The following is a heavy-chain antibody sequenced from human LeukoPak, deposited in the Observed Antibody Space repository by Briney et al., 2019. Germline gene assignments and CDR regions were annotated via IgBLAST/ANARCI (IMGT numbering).Heavy chain of an antibody. CDR1: GGSFSGYY. D-gene: IGHD1-26*01. V-gene: IGHV4-34*01. Sequence: SETLSLTCAVYGGSFSGYYWSWIRQPPGKGLEWIGEINHSGSTNYNPSLKSRVTISVDTSKNQFSLKLSSVTAADTAVYYCARHGAVGGPDYWGQGTLVTVSS. CDR2: INHSGST. J-gene: IGHJ4*02. CDR3: ARHGAVGGPDY.